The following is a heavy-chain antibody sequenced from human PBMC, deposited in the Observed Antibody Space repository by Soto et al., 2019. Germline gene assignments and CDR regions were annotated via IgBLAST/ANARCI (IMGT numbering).Heavy chain of an antibody. V-gene: IGHV4-39*01. J-gene: IGHJ4*02. D-gene: IGHD2-15*01. Sequence: QVQLQESGPGLVKPSETLSLTCTVSGGSIYRSGYYWGWIRQPPGRGLEWIGNIDYNGVTYSNPSLKSRVTISTETSKNQFSLKLTSVTAADTALYYCGKVLVGATGHTDSDSWGPGTLVAVSS. CDR2: IDYNGVT. CDR3: GKVLVGATGHTDSDS. CDR1: GGSIYRSGYY.